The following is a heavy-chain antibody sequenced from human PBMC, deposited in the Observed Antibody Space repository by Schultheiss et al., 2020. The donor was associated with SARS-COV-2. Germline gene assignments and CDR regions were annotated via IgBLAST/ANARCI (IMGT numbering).Heavy chain of an antibody. CDR3: ASTSLAAAGKVDY. CDR1: GGSISSYY. CDR2: IYYSGST. J-gene: IGHJ4*02. D-gene: IGHD6-13*01. V-gene: IGHV4-59*08. Sequence: SETLSLTCTVSGGSISSYYWSWIRQPPGKGLEWIGYIYYSGSTYYNPSLKSRVTISVDTSKNQFSLKLSSVTAADTAVYYCASTSLAAAGKVDYWGQGTLVTVSS.